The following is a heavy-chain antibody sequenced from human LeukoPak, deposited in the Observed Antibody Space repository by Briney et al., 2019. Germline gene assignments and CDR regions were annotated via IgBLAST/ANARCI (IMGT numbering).Heavy chain of an antibody. J-gene: IGHJ4*02. CDR2: INPNSGGT. CDR1: GYTFTGYY. V-gene: IGHV1-2*02. D-gene: IGHD6-13*01. Sequence: ASVKVSCKASGYTFTGYYMHWVRQAPGQGLEWMGWINPNSGGTNYAQKFQGRVTMTRDTSISTAYMELSRLSSDDTAVYYCAAVGSSSSPLFDYWGQGTLVTVSS. CDR3: AAVGSSSSPLFDY.